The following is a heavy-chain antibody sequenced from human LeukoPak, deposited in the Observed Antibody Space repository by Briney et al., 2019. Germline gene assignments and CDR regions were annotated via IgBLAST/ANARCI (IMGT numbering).Heavy chain of an antibody. J-gene: IGHJ2*01. V-gene: IGHV3-21*04. D-gene: IGHD1-26*01. CDR2: ISSSSSYI. CDR3: AKDRTVGASYWYFDL. Sequence: TGGSLRLSCAASGFTFSSYSMNWVRQAPGKGLEWVSSISSSSSYICYADSVKGRFTISRDSSKNTLFLHMNTLRAEDTAIYYCAKDRTVGASYWYFDLWGRGTLVTVSS. CDR1: GFTFSSYS.